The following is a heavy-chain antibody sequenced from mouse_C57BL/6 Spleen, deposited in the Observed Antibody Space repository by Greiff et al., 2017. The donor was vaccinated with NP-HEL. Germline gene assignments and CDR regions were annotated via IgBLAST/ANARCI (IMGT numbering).Heavy chain of an antibody. D-gene: IGHD1-1*01. J-gene: IGHJ4*01. CDR2: IDPEDGDT. Sequence: EVQLQQSGAELVRPGASVTLSCTASGFNIKDYYMHWVKQRPEQGLEWIGRIDPEDGDTEYAPKFQGKATMTADTSSNTAYLQLSSLTSEDTAVYYCTPITTVVKAMDYWGQGTSVTVSS. V-gene: IGHV14-1*01. CDR3: TPITTVVKAMDY. CDR1: GFNIKDYY.